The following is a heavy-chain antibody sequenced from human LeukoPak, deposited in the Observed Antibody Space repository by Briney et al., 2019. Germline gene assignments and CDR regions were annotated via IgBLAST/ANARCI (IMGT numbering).Heavy chain of an antibody. Sequence: GESLKISCKGSGYRFTNYWIGWVRQMPGKGLEWMGIIYPGDSDTRYSPSFQGQVTISADKSISTAYLQWSSLQSSGTAMYYCTRWAAAGAAIGTGLDYWGQGTLVTVSS. J-gene: IGHJ4*02. D-gene: IGHD6-13*01. V-gene: IGHV5-51*01. CDR3: TRWAAAGAAIGTGLDY. CDR2: IYPGDSDT. CDR1: GYRFTNYW.